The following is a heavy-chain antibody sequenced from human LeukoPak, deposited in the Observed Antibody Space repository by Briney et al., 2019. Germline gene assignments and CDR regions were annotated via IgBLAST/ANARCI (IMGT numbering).Heavy chain of an antibody. J-gene: IGHJ4*02. V-gene: IGHV4-59*01. CDR3: GRTEYYFDY. CDR1: GGSISSYY. CDR2: IYYSGST. Sequence: TSETLSLTCTVSGGSISSYYWSWIRQPPGKGLEWIGYIYYSGSTNYNPSLKSRVTISVDTSKNQFSLKLSSVTAADTAVYYCGRTEYYFDYWGQGTLVTVSS. D-gene: IGHD3-10*01.